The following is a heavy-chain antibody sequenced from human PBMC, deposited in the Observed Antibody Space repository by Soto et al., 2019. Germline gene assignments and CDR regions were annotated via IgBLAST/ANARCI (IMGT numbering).Heavy chain of an antibody. V-gene: IGHV4-59*01. CDR2: IYYSGST. Sequence: PSETLSLTCTVSGGSISSYYWSWIRQPPGKGLEWIGYIYYSGSTNYNPSLKSRVTVSVDTSKNQFSLKLSSVTAADTAVYYCARGDTYYYDSSGYYYRYWGQGTLVTVSS. D-gene: IGHD3-22*01. CDR1: GGSISSYY. J-gene: IGHJ4*02. CDR3: ARGDTYYYDSSGYYYRY.